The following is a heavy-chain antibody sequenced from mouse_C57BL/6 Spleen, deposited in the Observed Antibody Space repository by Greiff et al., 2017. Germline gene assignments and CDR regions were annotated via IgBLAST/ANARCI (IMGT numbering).Heavy chain of an antibody. D-gene: IGHD2-3*01. Sequence: EVKLVESGGDLVKPGGSLKLSCAASGFTISSSGMSWVRQTPDKRLVWVATISSGGSYTNYTASVKGRFTISRDTAKNTLYLQMSSLKSENTAMYYCARIYDGYYFDYWGQGTTLTVSS. V-gene: IGHV5-6*01. CDR2: ISSGGSYT. CDR1: GFTISSSG. J-gene: IGHJ2*01. CDR3: ARIYDGYYFDY.